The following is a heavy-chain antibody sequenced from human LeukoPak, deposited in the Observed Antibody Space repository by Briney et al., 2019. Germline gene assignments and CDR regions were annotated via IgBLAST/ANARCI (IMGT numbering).Heavy chain of an antibody. J-gene: IGHJ5*02. CDR3: AKAPTTVTDIVPPFDP. D-gene: IGHD4-17*01. CDR1: GFTFSSYG. Sequence: GGSLRLSCAASGFTFSSYGMHWVRQAPGKGLEWVAFIRYDGSNKYYADSVKGRFTISRDNSKNTLYLQMNSLRAEDTAVYYSAKAPTTVTDIVPPFDPWGQGTLVTVSS. CDR2: IRYDGSNK. V-gene: IGHV3-30*02.